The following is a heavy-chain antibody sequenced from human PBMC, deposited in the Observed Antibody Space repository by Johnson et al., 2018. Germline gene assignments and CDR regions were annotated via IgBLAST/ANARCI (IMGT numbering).Heavy chain of an antibody. CDR2: IRSKANNYAT. CDR3: SRHYRGEDYSNLNSYMDV. CDR1: GITFSGSA. V-gene: IGHV3-73*01. D-gene: IGHD4-11*01. Sequence: VQLVESGGGLVQPGGSLKLSCAASGITFSGSAIHWVRQASGKGLEWVGRIRSKANNYATEYAASVPGRFTISRDDSKNTTYLQMNSLKTEDTAVYYCSRHYRGEDYSNLNSYMDVWGKGTTVTVS. J-gene: IGHJ6*03.